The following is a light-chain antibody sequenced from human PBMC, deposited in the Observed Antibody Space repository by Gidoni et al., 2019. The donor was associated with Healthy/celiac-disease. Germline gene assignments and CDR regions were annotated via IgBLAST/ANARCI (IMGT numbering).Light chain of an antibody. CDR1: SGSVSTSYY. CDR2: STN. J-gene: IGLJ3*02. V-gene: IGLV8-61*01. CDR3: VLYMGSGSSV. Sequence: QTVVTQEPSFSVSPGGTVTLTCGLSSGSVSTSYYPSWYQQTPGQAPRTLIYSTNTRSSGVPDRFSGSILGNKAARTITGAQADDESDYYCVLYMGSGSSVFG.